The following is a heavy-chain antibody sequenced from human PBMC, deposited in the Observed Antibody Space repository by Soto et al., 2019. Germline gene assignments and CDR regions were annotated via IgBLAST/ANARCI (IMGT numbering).Heavy chain of an antibody. CDR2: INPSGGST. CDR3: ARDQGYYGSGSPQGDDY. Sequence: ASVKVSCKASGYTFTSYYMHWVRQAPGQGLEWMGIINPSGGSTSYAQKFQGRVTMTRDTSTSTVYMELSSLRSEDTAVYYCARDQGYYGSGSPQGDDYWGQGTLVTVS. V-gene: IGHV1-46*03. CDR1: GYTFTSYY. J-gene: IGHJ4*02. D-gene: IGHD3-10*01.